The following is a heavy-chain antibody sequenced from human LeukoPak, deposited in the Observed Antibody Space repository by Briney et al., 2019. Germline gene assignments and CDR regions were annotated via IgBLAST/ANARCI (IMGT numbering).Heavy chain of an antibody. Sequence: GGSLRLSCTTSEFSFSSHSMNWVRQAPGKGLEWVSSISGGSSYIYYADSVKGRFTISRDNAKNSLYLQMNSLRAEDTAVYYCAELGITMIGGVWGKGTTVTISS. CDR3: AELGITMIGGV. CDR2: ISGGSSYI. D-gene: IGHD3-10*02. V-gene: IGHV3-21*01. J-gene: IGHJ6*04. CDR1: EFSFSSHS.